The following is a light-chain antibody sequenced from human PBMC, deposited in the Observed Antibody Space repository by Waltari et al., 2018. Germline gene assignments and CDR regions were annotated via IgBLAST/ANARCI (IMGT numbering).Light chain of an antibody. Sequence: QSVLTQPPSVSEAPRQRATISCSGSRSNIGNNAVNWYQQLPGKPPKLLIYYDDLLPSGVSDRFSGSKSGTSASLAISGLQSEDEADYYCAAWDDSLNGPVFGTGTKVTVL. V-gene: IGLV1-36*01. CDR2: YDD. CDR3: AAWDDSLNGPV. J-gene: IGLJ1*01. CDR1: RSNIGNNA.